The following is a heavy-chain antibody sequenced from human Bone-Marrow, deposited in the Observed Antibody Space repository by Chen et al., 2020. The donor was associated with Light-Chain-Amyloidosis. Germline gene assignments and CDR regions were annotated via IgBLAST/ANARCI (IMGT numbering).Heavy chain of an antibody. Sequence: QLQLQESGPGQVKALETLSLTCIVSGDSINSRNHCWGWIRQPPGKGLEWIGSVYYTGTTYYTPSLKVRVTMYIDMSKNQFTLQRTSVTAADTAFYYCARDVTRDYGEGYRGWFDPWGQGTQVIVST. D-gene: IGHD4-17*01. CDR2: VYYTGTT. J-gene: IGHJ5*02. CDR1: GDSINSRNHC. V-gene: IGHV4-39*07. CDR3: ARDVTRDYGEGYRGWFDP.